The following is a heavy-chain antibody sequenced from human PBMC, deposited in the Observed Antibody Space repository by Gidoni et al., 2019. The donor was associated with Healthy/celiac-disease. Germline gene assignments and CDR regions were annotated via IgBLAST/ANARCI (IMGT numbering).Heavy chain of an antibody. V-gene: IGHV3-15*07. D-gene: IGHD3-22*01. Sequence: EVQLVESGGGLVKPGGSLRLSCSASGFTFSNAWMNWVRQAPGKGLEWVGRIKSKTDGGTTDYAAPVKGRFTISRDDSKNTLYLQMNSLKTEDTAVYYCTTGVDDRGITMIVVQTDWGQGTLVTVSS. CDR3: TTGVDDRGITMIVVQTD. CDR2: IKSKTDGGTT. CDR1: GFTFSNAW. J-gene: IGHJ4*02.